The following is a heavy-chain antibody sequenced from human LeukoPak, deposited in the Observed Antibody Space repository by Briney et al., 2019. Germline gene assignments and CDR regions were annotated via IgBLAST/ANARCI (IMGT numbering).Heavy chain of an antibody. CDR1: GGSISSNSYY. V-gene: IGHV4-39*01. CDR2: IYYSGST. Sequence: SETLSLTCTVSGGSISSNSYYWGWIRQPPGRGLEWIGNIYYSGSTYYNPSLKSRVTISVDTSKNHFSLKLSSVTAADTAVYYCARRGEMAEHFDPWGQGTLVTVSS. D-gene: IGHD5-24*01. CDR3: ARRGEMAEHFDP. J-gene: IGHJ5*02.